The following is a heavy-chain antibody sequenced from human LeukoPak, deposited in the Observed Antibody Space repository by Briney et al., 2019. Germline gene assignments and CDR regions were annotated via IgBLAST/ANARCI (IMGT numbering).Heavy chain of an antibody. CDR3: ARDRWSHCYDSRSFDY. CDR2: IKQDGSEK. Sequence: GGSLRLSCAASGVTFSSYWMSWVRQAPGKGLEWVANIKQDGSEKYYVDSVKGRFTISRDNAKNSLYLQMNSLRAEDTAVYYCARDRWSHCYDSRSFDYWGQGTLVTVSS. CDR1: GVTFSSYW. D-gene: IGHD3-22*01. V-gene: IGHV3-7*01. J-gene: IGHJ4*02.